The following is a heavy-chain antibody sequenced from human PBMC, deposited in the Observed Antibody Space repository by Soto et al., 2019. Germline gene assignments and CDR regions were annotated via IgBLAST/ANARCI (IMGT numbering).Heavy chain of an antibody. CDR3: ARNRAAVTPFEY. J-gene: IGHJ4*02. Sequence: PSETLSLTCAVSGGSISSGGYSWSWIRQPPGKGLEWIGYIYYSGSTNYNPSLRSRVTISLDTSKNQFSLNLSSVTAADTAVYYCARNRAAVTPFEYWGQGTLVTVSS. D-gene: IGHD4-17*01. CDR1: GGSISSGGYS. V-gene: IGHV4-61*08. CDR2: IYYSGST.